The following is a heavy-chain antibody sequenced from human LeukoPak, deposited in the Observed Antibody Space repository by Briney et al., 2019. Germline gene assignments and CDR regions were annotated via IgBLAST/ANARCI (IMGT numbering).Heavy chain of an antibody. CDR2: IYHSGST. CDR1: GGSISSGGYS. Sequence: SETLSLTCAVSGGSISSGGYSWSWIRQPPGKGLEWIGYIYHSGSTYYNPSLKSRVTISVDTSKNQFSLKLSSVTAADTAVYYCARGFRFWSGYYPYFDYWGQGTLVTVSS. CDR3: ARGFRFWSGYYPYFDY. J-gene: IGHJ4*02. D-gene: IGHD3-3*01. V-gene: IGHV4-30-2*01.